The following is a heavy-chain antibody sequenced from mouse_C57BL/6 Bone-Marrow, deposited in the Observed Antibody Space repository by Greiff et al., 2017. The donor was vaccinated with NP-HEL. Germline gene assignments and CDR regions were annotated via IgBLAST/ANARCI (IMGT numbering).Heavy chain of an antibody. CDR1: GFSLTSYG. CDR2: IWSGGST. D-gene: IGHD2-5*01. J-gene: IGHJ2*01. V-gene: IGHV2-2*01. Sequence: VKLMESGPGLVQPSPSLSITCTVSGFSLTSYGVHWVRQSPGKGLEWLGVIWSGGSTDYNAAFISRLSISKDNSKSQVFFKMNSLQADDTAIYYCARTPYSNFFFDYWGQGTTLTVSS. CDR3: ARTPYSNFFFDY.